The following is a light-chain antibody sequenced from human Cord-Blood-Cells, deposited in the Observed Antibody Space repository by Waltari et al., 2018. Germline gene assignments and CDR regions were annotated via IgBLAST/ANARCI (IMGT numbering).Light chain of an antibody. J-gene: IGKJ1*01. CDR3: QQYNSYST. CDR1: QSISSW. Sequence: DIQMTQYPSTLSAYVGDRVTIPCRASQSISSWLAWYQQKPGKAPKLLIYDASSLESGVPSRFSGSGSGTEFTLTISSLQPDDFATYYCQQYNSYSTFCQGTKVEIK. CDR2: DAS. V-gene: IGKV1-5*01.